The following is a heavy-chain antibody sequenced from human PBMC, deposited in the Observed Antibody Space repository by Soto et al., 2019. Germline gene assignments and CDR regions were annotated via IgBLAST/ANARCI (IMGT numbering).Heavy chain of an antibody. CDR3: ARVGKGGNPYYGMDV. CDR1: GGSISSYY. Sequence: PSETLSLTCTVSGGSISSYYWSWIRQPPGKGLEWIGYIYYSGSTNYNPSLKSRVTISVDTSKNQFSLKLSSVTAADTAVYYCARVGKGGNPYYGMDVWGQGTTVTVSS. J-gene: IGHJ6*02. D-gene: IGHD2-15*01. CDR2: IYYSGST. V-gene: IGHV4-59*01.